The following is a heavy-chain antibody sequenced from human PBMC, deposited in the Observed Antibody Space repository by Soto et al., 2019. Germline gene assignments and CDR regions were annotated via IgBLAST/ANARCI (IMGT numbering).Heavy chain of an antibody. CDR3: ARAPGYYYDSSGYLDY. Sequence: SETLSLTCIVSGGSIISSGYYWSWIRQHPGKGLEWIGYIYYSGSTYYNPSLKSRVTISVDTSKNQFSLKLSSVTAADTAVYYCARAPGYYYDSSGYLDYWGQGTLVTVSS. CDR2: IYYSGST. V-gene: IGHV4-31*03. J-gene: IGHJ4*02. D-gene: IGHD3-22*01. CDR1: GGSIISSGYY.